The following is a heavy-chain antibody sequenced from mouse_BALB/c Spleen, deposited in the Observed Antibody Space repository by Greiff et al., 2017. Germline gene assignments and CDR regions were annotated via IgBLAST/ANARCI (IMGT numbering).Heavy chain of an antibody. D-gene: IGHD2-5*01. CDR1: GYSITSGYY. CDR3: ARSNYYFDY. CDR2: ISYDGSN. J-gene: IGHJ2*01. V-gene: IGHV3-6*02. Sequence: EVQLVESGPGLVKPSQSLSLTCSVTGYSITSGYYWNWIRQFPGNKLEWMGYISYDGSNNYNPSLKNRISITRDTSKNQFFLKLNSVTTEDTATYYCARSNYYFDYWGQGTTLTVSS.